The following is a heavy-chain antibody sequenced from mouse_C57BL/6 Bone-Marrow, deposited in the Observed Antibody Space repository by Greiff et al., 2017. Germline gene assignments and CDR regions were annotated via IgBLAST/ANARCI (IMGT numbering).Heavy chain of an antibody. V-gene: IGHV14-3*01. CDR3: ANWFAY. Sequence: VHVKQSVAELVRPGASVKLSCTASGFNIKNTYMHWVKQRPEQGLEWIGWIDPANGNTKYAPKFQGKATITADTSSHTAYLQLSSLTSEDTAIXYYANWFAYWGQGTRVTVSA. CDR1: GFNIKNTY. CDR2: IDPANGNT. J-gene: IGHJ3*01.